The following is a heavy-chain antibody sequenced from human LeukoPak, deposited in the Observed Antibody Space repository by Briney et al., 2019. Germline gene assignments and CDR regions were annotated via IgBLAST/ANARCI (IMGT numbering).Heavy chain of an antibody. D-gene: IGHD6-13*01. J-gene: IGHJ3*02. CDR3: ARARSSSWPIGAFDI. CDR2: IIPIFGTA. V-gene: IGHV1-69*05. Sequence: GASVKVSCKASGGTFSSYAISWVRQAPGQGLEWMGRIIPIFGTANYAQKFQGRVTITTDESTSTAYMELSSLRSEDTAVYYCARARSSSWPIGAFDIWGQGTMVTVSS. CDR1: GGTFSSYA.